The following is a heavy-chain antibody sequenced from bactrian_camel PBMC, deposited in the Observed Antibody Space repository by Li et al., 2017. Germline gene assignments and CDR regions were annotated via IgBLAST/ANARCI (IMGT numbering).Heavy chain of an antibody. CDR2: IDIDGAT. J-gene: IGHJ4*01. D-gene: IGHD6*01. V-gene: IGHV3S53*01. CDR1: GYTYSRYR. Sequence: VQLVESGGGSVQAGGSLRLSCAASGYTYSRYRMAWFRQAPGKKREGVAAIDIDGATTYADSVKGRFTISRDNAKNTVYLLMNSLKPEDTAVYYCAAGVHGGSWYDYWGQGTQVTVS. CDR3: AAGVHGGSWYDY.